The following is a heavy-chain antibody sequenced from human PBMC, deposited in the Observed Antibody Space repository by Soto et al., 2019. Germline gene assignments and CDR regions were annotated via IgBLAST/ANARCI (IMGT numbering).Heavy chain of an antibody. CDR1: GLTFSTSA. J-gene: IGHJ6*02. V-gene: IGHV3-23*01. CDR3: AKDPPRENLQPDYSLDA. Sequence: RRLSCAASGLTFSTSAMSCVRQAPGKGLEWVSLISASGRSTDYADSVKGRFTISRDNSKNTVYLQMNSLRADDTAVYYCAKDPPRENLQPDYSLDAWGQGTTVTVSS. CDR2: ISASGRST.